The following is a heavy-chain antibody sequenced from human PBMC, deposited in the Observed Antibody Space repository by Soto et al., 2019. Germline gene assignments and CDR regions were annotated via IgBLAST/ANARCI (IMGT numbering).Heavy chain of an antibody. V-gene: IGHV4-59*01. CDR3: ARDRMVRGVTYYYYGMDV. Sequence: SETLSLTCTVSGGSISSYYWSWIRQPPGKGLEWIGYIYYSGSTNYNPSLKSRVTISVDTSKNQFSLKLSSVTAADAAVYYCARDRMVRGVTYYYYGMDVWGQGTTVTSP. CDR2: IYYSGST. CDR1: GGSISSYY. J-gene: IGHJ6*02. D-gene: IGHD3-10*01.